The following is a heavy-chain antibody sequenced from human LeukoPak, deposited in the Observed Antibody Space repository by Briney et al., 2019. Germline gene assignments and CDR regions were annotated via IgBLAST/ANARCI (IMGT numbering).Heavy chain of an antibody. J-gene: IGHJ4*02. Sequence: GKSLRLSCAASGFSFSTYAMHWVRQAPGQGLEWLTLISYDGIKKYYADSVKGRFTVSRDNSKSTLYLQMNSLRAEDTAVYYCARATAVALDYWGQGTLVTVSS. V-gene: IGHV3-30-3*01. CDR1: GFSFSTYA. CDR2: ISYDGIKK. CDR3: ARATAVALDY. D-gene: IGHD6-19*01.